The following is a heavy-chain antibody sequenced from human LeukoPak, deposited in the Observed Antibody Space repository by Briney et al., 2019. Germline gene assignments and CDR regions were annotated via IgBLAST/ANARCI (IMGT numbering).Heavy chain of an antibody. CDR3: TRDTHYYGSGSYYNAY. CDR1: GFTFSSYG. CDR2: IRSKAYGGTT. J-gene: IGHJ4*02. Sequence: PGGSLRLSCAASGFTFSSYGMSWVRQAPGKGLEWVGFIRSKAYGGTTEYAASVKGRFTISRDDSKSIAYLQMNSLKTEDTAVYYCTRDTHYYGSGSYYNAYWGQGTLVTVSS. D-gene: IGHD3-10*01. V-gene: IGHV3-49*04.